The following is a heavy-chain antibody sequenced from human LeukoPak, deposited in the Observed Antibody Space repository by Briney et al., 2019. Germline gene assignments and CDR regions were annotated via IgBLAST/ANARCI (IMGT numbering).Heavy chain of an antibody. CDR2: ILHDGSNK. CDR3: ARVVAGSVYNSGMDV. Sequence: GRSLRLSCAASGFTFSTYVMHWVRQAPGKGLQWVAVILHDGSNKYFADSVKGRFIISRDNSKNTLYLQMNSLTAEDTAVYYCARVVAGSVYNSGMDVWGQGTTVTVSS. V-gene: IGHV3-30*01. D-gene: IGHD3-10*01. J-gene: IGHJ6*02. CDR1: GFTFSTYV.